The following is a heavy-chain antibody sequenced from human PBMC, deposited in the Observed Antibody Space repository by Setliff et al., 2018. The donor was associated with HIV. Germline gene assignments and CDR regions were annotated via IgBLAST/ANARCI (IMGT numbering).Heavy chain of an antibody. CDR2: INHSGST. CDR3: ARGRGQWLHRTWHFDL. CDR1: GGSFSGYY. V-gene: IGHV4-34*01. D-gene: IGHD6-19*01. J-gene: IGHJ2*01. Sequence: SETLSLTCAVYGGSFSGYYWSWIRQPPGKGLEWIGEINHSGSTNYNPSLKSRVTISVDTPKNQFSLKLSSVTAADTAVYYCARGRGQWLHRTWHFDLWGRGTLVTVSS.